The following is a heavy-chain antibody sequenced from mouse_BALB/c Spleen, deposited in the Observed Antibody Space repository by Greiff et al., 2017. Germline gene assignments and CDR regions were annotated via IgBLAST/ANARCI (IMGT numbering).Heavy chain of an antibody. V-gene: IGHV1S81*02. CDR2: INPSNGGT. J-gene: IGHJ4*01. Sequence: QVQLQQPGAELVKPGASVKLSCKASGYTFTSYYMYWVKQRPGQGLEWIGGINPSNGGTNFNEKFKSKATLTVDKSSSTAYMQLSSLTSEDSAVYYCTRRVARDYYAIDYWGQGTSVTVSS. D-gene: IGHD1-1*02. CDR3: TRRVARDYYAIDY. CDR1: GYTFTSYY.